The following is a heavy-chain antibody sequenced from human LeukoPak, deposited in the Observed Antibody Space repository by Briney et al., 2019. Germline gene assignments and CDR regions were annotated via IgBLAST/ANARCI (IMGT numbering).Heavy chain of an antibody. Sequence: GGSLRLSCAASGFTFSSYAMSWVRQAPGKGLEWVSAISGSGGSTYYADSVKGRFTISRDNSKNTLYLQMNSLRDEDTAVYYCAKASYEHLDSPFDYWGQGTLVTVSS. CDR1: GFTFSSYA. J-gene: IGHJ4*02. CDR3: AKASYEHLDSPFDY. CDR2: ISGSGGST. D-gene: IGHD3/OR15-3a*01. V-gene: IGHV3-23*01.